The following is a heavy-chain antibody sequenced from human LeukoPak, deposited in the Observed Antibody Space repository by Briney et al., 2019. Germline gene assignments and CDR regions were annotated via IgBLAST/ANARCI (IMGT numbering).Heavy chain of an antibody. CDR1: GYTFTGYY. V-gene: IGHV1-2*02. Sequence: ASVKVSCKASGYTFTGYYMHWVRQAPGQGLEWMGWINPNSGGTNYAQKFQGRVTMTRDTSISTAYMEQSRLRSDDTAVYYCARVRLQYDHMDVWGKGTTVTVSS. J-gene: IGHJ6*03. CDR2: INPNSGGT. D-gene: IGHD4-11*01. CDR3: ARVRLQYDHMDV.